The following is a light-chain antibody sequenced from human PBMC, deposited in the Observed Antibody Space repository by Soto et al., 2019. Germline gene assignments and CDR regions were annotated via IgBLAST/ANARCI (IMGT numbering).Light chain of an antibody. CDR1: LSVLSSSDNQNY. Sequence: DFVMTQSPGSLCVSLGDRSTIKCKSTLSVLSSSDNQNYLAWFQQKPGQPPKLIMYWASTRKSGVPDRFSGGGSGTDFTLTISSLQAEDVAVYYCQQYHSDPITFGQGTRLETK. V-gene: IGKV4-1*01. CDR2: WAS. CDR3: QQYHSDPIT. J-gene: IGKJ5*01.